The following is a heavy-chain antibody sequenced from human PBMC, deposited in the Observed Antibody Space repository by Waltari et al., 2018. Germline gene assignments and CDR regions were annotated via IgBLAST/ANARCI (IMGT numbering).Heavy chain of an antibody. Sequence: QVQLVQSGAEVKKPGASVKVSCRVSGYTLTELSMHWVRQAPGKGLEWMGGFDPEDGETIYAQKFQGRVTTTEDTSTDTAYMELSSLRSEDTAVYYCATARGYSYGWRDWGQGTLVTVSS. CDR3: ATARGYSYGWRD. D-gene: IGHD5-18*01. CDR1: GYTLTELS. J-gene: IGHJ4*02. V-gene: IGHV1-24*01. CDR2: FDPEDGET.